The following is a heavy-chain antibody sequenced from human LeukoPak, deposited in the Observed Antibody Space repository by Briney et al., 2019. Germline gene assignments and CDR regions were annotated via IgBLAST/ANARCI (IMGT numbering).Heavy chain of an antibody. Sequence: GRSLRLSCAASGFSFSNFGMHWVRQAPGKGLEWVAVISYDGSNKYFADSVKGRFTISRGNSKNTLYLQMNSLRAEDTAVYYCATQDGYDNSGHYGYWGQGTLVTVSS. D-gene: IGHD3-22*01. CDR3: ATQDGYDNSGHYGY. CDR2: ISYDGSNK. V-gene: IGHV3-30*03. J-gene: IGHJ4*02. CDR1: GFSFSNFG.